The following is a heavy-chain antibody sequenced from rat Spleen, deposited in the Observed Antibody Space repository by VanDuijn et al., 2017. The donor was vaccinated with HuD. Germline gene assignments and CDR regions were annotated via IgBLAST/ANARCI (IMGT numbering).Heavy chain of an antibody. D-gene: IGHD1-9*01. CDR1: GFTFSDYN. Sequence: EVQLVESGGGLVQPGRSLKLSCAASGFTFSDYNMAWVRQAPKKGLEWVATISYDGSSTYYRDSVKGRFTISRDNAKSSLYLQMDSLRSEDTATYYCTTGSIHTTGIAVMDAWGQGASVTVSS. CDR2: ISYDGSST. CDR3: TTGSIHTTGIAVMDA. J-gene: IGHJ4*01. V-gene: IGHV5-20*01.